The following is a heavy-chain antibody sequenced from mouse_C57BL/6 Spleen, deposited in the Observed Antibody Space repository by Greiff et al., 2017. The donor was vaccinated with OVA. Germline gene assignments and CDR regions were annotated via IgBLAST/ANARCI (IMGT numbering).Heavy chain of an antibody. CDR3: ASDYYFDY. CDR1: GFTFTDYY. D-gene: IGHD2-4*01. J-gene: IGHJ2*01. V-gene: IGHV7-3*01. Sequence: EVQRVESGGGLVQPGGSLSLSCAASGFTFTDYYMSWVRQPPGKALEWLGFIRNKANGYTTEYSASVKGRFTISRDKSQSILYLQMNALRAEDSATYYCASDYYFDYWGQGTTLTVSS. CDR2: IRNKANGYTT.